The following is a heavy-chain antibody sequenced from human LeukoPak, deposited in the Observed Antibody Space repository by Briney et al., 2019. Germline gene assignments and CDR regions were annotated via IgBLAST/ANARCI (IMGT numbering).Heavy chain of an antibody. V-gene: IGHV3-11*01. Sequence: GGSLRLSCAASGFTFSEYYMSWLRQAPGKGLEWVSDISSTADIVSYADFVLGRFTISRDNGDDSLSLQLNNLRAEDTAVYYCARETVAGTFDYWSQGTLVTVSS. D-gene: IGHD6-19*01. CDR2: ISSTADIV. CDR1: GFTFSEYY. J-gene: IGHJ4*02. CDR3: ARETVAGTFDY.